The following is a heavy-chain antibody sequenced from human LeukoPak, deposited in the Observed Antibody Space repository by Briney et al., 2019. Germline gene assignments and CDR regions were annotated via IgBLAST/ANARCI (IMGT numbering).Heavy chain of an antibody. CDR1: GFTVSSNY. CDR3: ARGPVTKFEI. J-gene: IGHJ3*02. V-gene: IGHV3-53*01. Sequence: GGSLRLSCAASGFTVSSNYMSWVRQAPGKGLEWVSVIYSGGTTYYADSVKGRFTISRDNSNNTLYLQMHNLRAEDTAVYYCARGPVTKFEIWGQGTILTVSS. D-gene: IGHD4-17*01. CDR2: IYSGGTT.